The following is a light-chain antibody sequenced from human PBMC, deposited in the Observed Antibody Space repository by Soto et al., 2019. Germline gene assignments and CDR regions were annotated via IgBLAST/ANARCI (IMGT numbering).Light chain of an antibody. CDR2: AAS. CDR3: QHSYSTLWT. V-gene: IGKV1-39*01. J-gene: IGKJ1*01. CDR1: QSISSY. Sequence: DIQMTQSPSSLSASVGDRVTITCRASQSISSYLNWYQQKPGKAPKLPIYAASSLQSGVPSRFSGSGSGTDFTLTISSLQPEDFATYYCQHSYSTLWTFGQGTKVEIK.